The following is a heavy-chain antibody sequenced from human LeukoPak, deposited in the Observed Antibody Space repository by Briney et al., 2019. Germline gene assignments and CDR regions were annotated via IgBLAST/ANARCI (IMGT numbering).Heavy chain of an antibody. V-gene: IGHV4-34*01. CDR1: GGSFSGYY. Sequence: PSETLFLTCAVYGGSFSGYYWSWIRQPPGKGLEWIGEINHSGSTNYNPSLKSRVTISVDTSKNQFSLKLSSVTAADTAVYYCARVDYDILTDKDRRFDYWGQGTLVTVSS. D-gene: IGHD3-9*01. CDR3: ARVDYDILTDKDRRFDY. J-gene: IGHJ4*02. CDR2: INHSGST.